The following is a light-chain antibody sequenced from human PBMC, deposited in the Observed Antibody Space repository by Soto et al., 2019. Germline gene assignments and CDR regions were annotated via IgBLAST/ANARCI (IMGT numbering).Light chain of an antibody. CDR2: GAS. V-gene: IGKV3-15*01. CDR1: QSVSSN. J-gene: IGKJ5*01. CDR3: QQYNKWPAEIT. Sequence: EIVMAQSPATLSVSPGGRATVACTSSQSVSSNLAWYQQKPGQAPRLLIYGASTRATGIPARFSGSGSGTEFTLTISSLQSEDSGVYYCQQYNKWPAEITFGQGTRLEI.